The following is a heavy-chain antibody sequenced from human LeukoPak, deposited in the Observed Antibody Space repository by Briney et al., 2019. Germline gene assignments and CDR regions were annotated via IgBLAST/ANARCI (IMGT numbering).Heavy chain of an antibody. D-gene: IGHD1-7*01. J-gene: IGHJ3*02. CDR1: GYTFTSYA. CDR3: ARDGNWNYVGAFDI. CDR2: INAGNGNT. V-gene: IGHV1-3*01. Sequence: GASVKVSCKASGYTFTSYAMHWVRQAPGQRLEWMGWINAGNGNTKYSQKFQGRVTITRVTSASTAYMELSSLRSEDTAVYYCARDGNWNYVGAFDIWGQGTMVTVSS.